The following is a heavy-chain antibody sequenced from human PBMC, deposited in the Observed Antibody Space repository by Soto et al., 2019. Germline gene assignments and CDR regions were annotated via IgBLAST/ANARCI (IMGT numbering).Heavy chain of an antibody. Sequence: ASVKVSCKASGYTFTSYYMHWVRQAPGQGLEWMGIINPSGGSTSYAQKFQGRVTMTRDTSTSTVYMELSSLRSEDTAVYYCAGDQGYGGNSVRYYFDYWGQGTLVTVSS. V-gene: IGHV1-46*01. CDR2: INPSGGST. CDR1: GYTFTSYY. CDR3: AGDQGYGGNSVRYYFDY. J-gene: IGHJ4*02. D-gene: IGHD4-17*01.